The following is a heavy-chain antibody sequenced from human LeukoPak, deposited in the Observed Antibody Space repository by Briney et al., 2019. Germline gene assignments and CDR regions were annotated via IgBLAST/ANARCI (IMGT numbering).Heavy chain of an antibody. CDR3: ARLYSSGWYFDY. CDR2: MSGSGGST. V-gene: IGHV3-23*01. Sequence: GGSLRLSCAASGFTFSSYGMSWVRQAPGKGLEWVSAMSGSGGSTYYAYSVKVRFTLSRDSSKNKLYLQMNSLRAEETAVYYCARLYSSGWYFDYWGQGTLVTVSS. J-gene: IGHJ4*02. CDR1: GFTFSSYG. D-gene: IGHD6-19*01.